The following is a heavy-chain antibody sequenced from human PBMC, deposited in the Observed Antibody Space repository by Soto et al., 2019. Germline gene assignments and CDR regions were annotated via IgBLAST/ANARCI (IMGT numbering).Heavy chain of an antibody. CDR2: IIPIFGTA. J-gene: IGHJ6*02. CDR1: GGTFSSYA. Sequence: GASVKVSCKASGGTFSSYAISWVRQAPGQGLEWMGGIIPIFGTANYAQKFQGRVTITADESTSTAYMELSSLRSEDTAVYYCARGAGDSGRPKVVGGYYYGMDVWGQGTTVTVYS. V-gene: IGHV1-69*13. CDR3: ARGAGDSGRPKVVGGYYYGMDV. D-gene: IGHD1-26*01.